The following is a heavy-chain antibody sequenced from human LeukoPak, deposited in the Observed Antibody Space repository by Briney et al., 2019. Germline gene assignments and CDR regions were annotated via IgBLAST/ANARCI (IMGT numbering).Heavy chain of an antibody. CDR3: ARADTAIS. J-gene: IGHJ4*02. D-gene: IGHD5-18*01. Sequence: SETLSLTCTVSGYSISSGYYWGWIRQPPGKGLEWIGSIYHSGSTYYNPSLKSRVTISVDTSKNQFSLKLSSVTAADTAVYYCARADTAISWSQGTLVTVSS. V-gene: IGHV4-38-2*02. CDR1: GYSISSGYY. CDR2: IYHSGST.